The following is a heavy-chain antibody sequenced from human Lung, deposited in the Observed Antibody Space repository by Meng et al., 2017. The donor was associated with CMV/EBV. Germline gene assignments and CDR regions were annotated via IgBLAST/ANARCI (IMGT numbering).Heavy chain of an antibody. Sequence: SXXVSXXASGYTFNNFGISWVRQAPGQGLEWMGWISPYIGNTNYAQKFQGRVTMTTDTPTRTAYMDLRSLRSDDTAVYYCARADNGVHVFMNYGMDVLGQGXTVTVSS. V-gene: IGHV1-18*04. CDR1: GYTFNNFG. CDR3: ARADNGVHVFMNYGMDV. J-gene: IGHJ6*02. CDR2: ISPYIGNT. D-gene: IGHD2-8*01.